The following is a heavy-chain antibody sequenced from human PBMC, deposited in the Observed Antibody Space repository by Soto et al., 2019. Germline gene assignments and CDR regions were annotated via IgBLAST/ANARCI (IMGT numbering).Heavy chain of an antibody. CDR2: IYYSGST. CDR3: GITMVRGVITRYYYYGMDV. J-gene: IGHJ6*02. D-gene: IGHD3-10*01. Sequence: PSETLSLTCTVSGGSISSSSYYWGWIRQPPGKGLEWIGSIYYSGSTYYNPSLKSRVTISVDTSKNQFSLKLSSVTAADTAVYYCGITMVRGVITRYYYYGMDVWGQGTTVTVS. V-gene: IGHV4-39*01. CDR1: GGSISSSSYY.